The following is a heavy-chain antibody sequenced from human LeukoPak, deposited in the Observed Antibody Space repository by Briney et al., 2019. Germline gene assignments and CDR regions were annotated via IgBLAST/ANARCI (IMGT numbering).Heavy chain of an antibody. J-gene: IGHJ4*02. D-gene: IGHD4-17*01. V-gene: IGHV3-30*02. Sequence: GGSLRLSCAASGFTFRSFAMDWVRQAPGKGLQWVAFIRFDGSKEDYADSVKGRFTISRDNAKNTLYLQMNSLRVEDTAVYFCAKVGQDYGDHYFFDSWGQGTLVTVSS. CDR2: IRFDGSKE. CDR1: GFTFRSFA. CDR3: AKVGQDYGDHYFFDS.